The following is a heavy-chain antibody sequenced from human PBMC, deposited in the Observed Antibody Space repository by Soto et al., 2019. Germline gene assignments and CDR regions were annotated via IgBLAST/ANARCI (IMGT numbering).Heavy chain of an antibody. CDR1: GGSIKNTGAN. V-gene: IGHV4-39*01. J-gene: IGHJ5*02. D-gene: IGHD1-26*01. CDR3: ATHTSGSRNGPHT. CDR2: VYYTGTT. Sequence: QLQLQESGPGLVKPSETLSLTCTVSGGSIKNTGANWGWVRQPPGKGLEWIGSVYYTGTTYYNPSLRSRVTISTDTSKNQYSLSVNSVAAADTAVYYCATHTSGSRNGPHTWGQGTLVTVSS.